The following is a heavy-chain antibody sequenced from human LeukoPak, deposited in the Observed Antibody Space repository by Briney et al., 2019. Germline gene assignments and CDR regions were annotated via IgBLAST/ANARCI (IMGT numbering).Heavy chain of an antibody. V-gene: IGHV1-46*01. Sequence: GASVKVSCKASGYTFTSYYTHWVREAPGQGLEWMGIINPSGGSTSYAQKLQGRVTMTTDTSTSTAYMELRSLRSDDTAVYYCARGALGFDAFDIWGQGTMVTVSS. CDR3: ARGALGFDAFDI. J-gene: IGHJ3*02. CDR2: INPSGGST. CDR1: GYTFTSYY.